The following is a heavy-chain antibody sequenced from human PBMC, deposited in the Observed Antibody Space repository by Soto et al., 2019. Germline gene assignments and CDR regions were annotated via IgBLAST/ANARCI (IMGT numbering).Heavy chain of an antibody. J-gene: IGHJ6*02. D-gene: IGHD4-17*01. CDR3: ARGGGGDVYGANYAMDV. CDR1: GFDFSNYW. CDR2: ISGDGSDI. Sequence: PGGSLRLSCGASGFDFSNYWMHWARQAPGKGLVWVSRISGDGSDIKYADSVKGRLTISRDNAKNTLYLQMNSLRAEDTAVYYCARGGGGDVYGANYAMDVWGQGTTVTVSS. V-gene: IGHV3-74*03.